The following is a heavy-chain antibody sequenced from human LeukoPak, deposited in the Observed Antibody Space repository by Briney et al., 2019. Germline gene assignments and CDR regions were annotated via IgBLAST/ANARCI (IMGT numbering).Heavy chain of an antibody. Sequence: SETLSLTCTVSGGSISSYYWSWIRQHPGKGLEWIGYIYYSGSTYYNPSLKSRVTISVDTSKNQFSLKLSSVTAADTAVYYCARGLAARRGYNWFDPWGQGTLVTVSS. J-gene: IGHJ5*02. D-gene: IGHD6-6*01. V-gene: IGHV4-59*06. CDR3: ARGLAARRGYNWFDP. CDR2: IYYSGST. CDR1: GGSISSYY.